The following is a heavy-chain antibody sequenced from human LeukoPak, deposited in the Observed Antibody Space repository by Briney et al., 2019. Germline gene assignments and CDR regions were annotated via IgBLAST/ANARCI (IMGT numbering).Heavy chain of an antibody. V-gene: IGHV1-8*01. Sequence: ASVKVSRKASGYTFTSYDINWVRQATGQGLEWMGWMNPNSGNTVYAQKFQGRVTMTRDTSISTAYMELSSLRSEDTAMYYCARKNYCSGGSCYSRGWFDPWGQGTLVTVSS. J-gene: IGHJ5*02. CDR3: ARKNYCSGGSCYSRGWFDP. D-gene: IGHD2-15*01. CDR2: MNPNSGNT. CDR1: GYTFTSYD.